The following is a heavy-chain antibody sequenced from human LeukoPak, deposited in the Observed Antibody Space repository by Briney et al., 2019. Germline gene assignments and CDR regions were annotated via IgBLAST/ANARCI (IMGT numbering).Heavy chain of an antibody. CDR3: TLSGAG. Sequence: PGGSLRLSCTTSRFAFVEYTIVWVRQAPGKGLEWVGFIKSEDDGGTTNYAASAKGRFSISRDDSKSIAYLQLNSLRTEDTAVYYCTLSGAGWGQGTLVTVSS. V-gene: IGHV3-49*04. J-gene: IGHJ1*01. CDR1: RFAFVEYT. D-gene: IGHD3-10*01. CDR2: IKSEDDGGTT.